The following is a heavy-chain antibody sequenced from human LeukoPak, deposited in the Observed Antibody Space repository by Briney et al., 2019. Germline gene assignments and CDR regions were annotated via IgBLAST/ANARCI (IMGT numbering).Heavy chain of an antibody. CDR2: INQGGSDK. D-gene: IGHD1-26*01. CDR1: GFTFSSYW. J-gene: IGHJ4*02. V-gene: IGHV3-7*01. Sequence: GGSLRHSCAASGFTFSSYWMSWVRQAPGKGLEWVANINQGGSDKHYVDSRFTISRDNANNSLYLQMNSLRAEDTAVYYCVRESRSGSYSGYWGQGTLVTVSS. CDR3: VRESRSGSYSGY.